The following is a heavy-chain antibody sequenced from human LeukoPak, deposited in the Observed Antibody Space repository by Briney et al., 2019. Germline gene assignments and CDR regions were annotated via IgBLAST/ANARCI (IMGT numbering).Heavy chain of an antibody. CDR2: ISGSGGST. J-gene: IGHJ5*02. CDR1: GFTFSSYA. CDR3: AKDIGATIWFDP. D-gene: IGHD5-12*01. V-gene: IGHV3-23*01. Sequence: GGSLRLSCAASGFTFSSYAMSWVRQAPGKGLEWVPAISGSGGSTYYADSVKGRFTISRDNSKDTLYLQMNGLRAEDTAVYYCAKDIGATIWFDPWGQGTLVTVSS.